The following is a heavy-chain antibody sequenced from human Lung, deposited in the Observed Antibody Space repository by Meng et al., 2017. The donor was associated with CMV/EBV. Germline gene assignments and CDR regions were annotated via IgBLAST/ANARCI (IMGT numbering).Heavy chain of an antibody. CDR2: TNPMSGDT. J-gene: IGHJ5*02. CDR1: GYTFIGHY. V-gene: IGHV1-2*02. D-gene: IGHD2-21*01. Sequence: ASXXVSXKTSGYTFIGHYMHWLRQAPGQGLEWMGWTNPMSGDTNFAQKFQGRVTMTRDTSIITAYMELSRLRSDDTAVYYCARGSEYSPRRWFDPWGQGTXVTVSS. CDR3: ARGSEYSPRRWFDP.